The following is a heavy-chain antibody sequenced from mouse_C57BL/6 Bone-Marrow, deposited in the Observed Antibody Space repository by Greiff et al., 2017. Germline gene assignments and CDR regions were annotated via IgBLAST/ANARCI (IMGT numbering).Heavy chain of an antibody. V-gene: IGHV1-82*01. D-gene: IGHD1-1*01. CDR1: GYAFSSSW. CDR3: ARGTVVATDDY. J-gene: IGHJ2*01. Sequence: QVQLQQSGPELVKPGASVKISCKASGYAFSSSWMNWVKQRPGKGLEWIGRIYPGDGDTNYNGKFKGKATLTADKSSSPAYMQLRSLTSEDSAVYFCARGTVVATDDYWGQGTTLTVSS. CDR2: IYPGDGDT.